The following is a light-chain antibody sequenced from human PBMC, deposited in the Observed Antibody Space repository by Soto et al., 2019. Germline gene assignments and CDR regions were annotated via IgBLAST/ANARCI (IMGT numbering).Light chain of an antibody. Sequence: EIVLTQSPGTLSLSPGERATLSCRASQSVSSSYLAWYQQKPGQAPSLIIYGASRRATGIPDRFSGSGSGTDFTLTISRLEPEDFAVYYCQQYDSSPITLGQGTRLEIK. J-gene: IGKJ5*01. CDR2: GAS. V-gene: IGKV3-20*01. CDR1: QSVSSSY. CDR3: QQYDSSPIT.